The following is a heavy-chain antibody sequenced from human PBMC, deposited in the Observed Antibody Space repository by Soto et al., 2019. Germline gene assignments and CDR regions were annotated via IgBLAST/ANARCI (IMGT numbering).Heavy chain of an antibody. J-gene: IGHJ4*02. D-gene: IGHD1-1*01. CDR1: GGSFSGYY. CDR3: ARGTHQTTLNDY. V-gene: IGHV4-34*01. CDR2: INHSGST. Sequence: QVQLQQWGAGLLKPSETLSLTCAVYGGSFSGYYWSWIRQPPGKGLEWIGEINHSGSTNYNPSLKSRVTISLDTSKNQFSLKLSSVTAADTAVYYCARGTHQTTLNDYWGQGNLVTVSS.